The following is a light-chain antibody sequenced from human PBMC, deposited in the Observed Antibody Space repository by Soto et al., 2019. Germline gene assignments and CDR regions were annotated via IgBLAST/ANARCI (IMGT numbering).Light chain of an antibody. V-gene: IGKV4-1*01. J-gene: IGKJ1*01. CDR3: QQYYSTPWT. CDR2: WAS. CDR1: QNIINN. Sequence: EIVMTQSPGTLSVSPGERATLSCRASQNIINNLAWYQQKPGQPPKLLIYWASTRESGVPDRFSGSGSGTDFTLTISSLQAADVAVYYCQQYYSTPWTFGQGTKVEIK.